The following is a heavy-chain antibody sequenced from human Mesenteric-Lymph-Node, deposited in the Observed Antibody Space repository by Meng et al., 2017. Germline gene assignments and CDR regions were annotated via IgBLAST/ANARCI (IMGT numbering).Heavy chain of an antibody. J-gene: IGHJ4*02. D-gene: IGHD3-22*01. CDR2: IYPGDSDT. CDR3: TRGEERYYYDSSGWN. Sequence: GESLKISCKGSGYSFTSYWIGWVRQMPGKGLEWMGIIYPGDSDTRYSPSFQGQVTISADKSISTAYLQWSSLKASDTAMYYCTRGEERYYYDSSGWNWGQGTLVTVSS. V-gene: IGHV5-51*01. CDR1: GYSFTSYW.